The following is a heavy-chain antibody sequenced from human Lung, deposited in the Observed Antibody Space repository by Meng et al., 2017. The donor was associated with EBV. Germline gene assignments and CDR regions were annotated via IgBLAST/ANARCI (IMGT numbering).Heavy chain of an antibody. V-gene: IGHV1-69*13. J-gene: IGHJ4*02. CDR1: GGTFSSYA. CDR3: ARESGRGYTPDY. Sequence: QVQLVQSGAEVKKPGSSVKVSCKASGGTFSSYAISWVRQAPGQGLEWMGGLLPILGAPNYAETFRDRVTITADESTSTAYMELSSLTSEDTAVYYCARESGRGYTPDYWGQGTLVTVSS. CDR2: LLPILGAP. D-gene: IGHD3-10*01.